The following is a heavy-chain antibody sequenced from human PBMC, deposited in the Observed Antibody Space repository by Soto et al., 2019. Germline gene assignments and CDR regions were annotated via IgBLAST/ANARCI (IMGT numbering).Heavy chain of an antibody. Sequence: PGGSLRLSCEGSGFPFSSYAIHWVRQTPGKGLEWVAVISCDGSITYYSDSVKGRFTISRDTPTNTVYLQLNGLRGDDTAVYYCARPPRDLWSGYSTYFDYWGQGTLVTVSP. CDR1: GFPFSSYA. CDR3: ARPPRDLWSGYSTYFDY. D-gene: IGHD3-3*01. J-gene: IGHJ4*02. CDR2: ISCDGSIT. V-gene: IGHV3-30-3*01.